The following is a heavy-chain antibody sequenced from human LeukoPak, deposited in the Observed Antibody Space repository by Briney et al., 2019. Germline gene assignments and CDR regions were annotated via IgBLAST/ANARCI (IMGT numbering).Heavy chain of an antibody. J-gene: IGHJ4*02. Sequence: PGGSLRLSCAASGFTFSSYGMHWVRQAPGKGLEWVAVISYDGSNKYYADSVKGRFTISRDNSKNTLYLQMNSLRAEDTAVYYCAGSIGVVYYDSSDPLGYWGQGTLVTVSS. CDR3: AGSIGVVYYDSSDPLGY. CDR2: ISYDGSNK. CDR1: GFTFSSYG. D-gene: IGHD3-22*01. V-gene: IGHV3-30*03.